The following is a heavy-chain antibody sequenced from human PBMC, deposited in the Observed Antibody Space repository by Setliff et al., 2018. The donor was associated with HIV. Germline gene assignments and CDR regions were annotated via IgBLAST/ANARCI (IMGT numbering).Heavy chain of an antibody. CDR3: ARRTLITGYDY. Sequence: PSETLSLTCTVSGGSISSSSYYWGWIRQPPGKVLEWIGRIYYSGTTYYNPSLKSRLTISVYTSKNKFSLKLSSVTAADTAVYYCARRTLITGYDYWGQGTLVTVSS. V-gene: IGHV4-39*01. J-gene: IGHJ4*02. CDR1: GGSISSSSYY. D-gene: IGHD3-16*01. CDR2: IYYSGTT.